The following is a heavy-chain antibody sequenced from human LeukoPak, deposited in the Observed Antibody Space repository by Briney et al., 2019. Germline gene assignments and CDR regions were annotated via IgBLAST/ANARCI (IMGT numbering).Heavy chain of an antibody. CDR1: GGTFSSYA. CDR3: ATPGQKPKWYGELLPFDY. CDR2: IIPIFGTA. V-gene: IGHV1-69*05. D-gene: IGHD3-10*01. J-gene: IGHJ4*02. Sequence: GSSVKVSCKASGGTFSSYAISWVRQAPGQGLEWMGGIIPIFGTANYAQKFQGRVTITTDESTSTAYIELSSLRSEDTAVHYCATPGQKPKWYGELLPFDYWGQGTLVTVSS.